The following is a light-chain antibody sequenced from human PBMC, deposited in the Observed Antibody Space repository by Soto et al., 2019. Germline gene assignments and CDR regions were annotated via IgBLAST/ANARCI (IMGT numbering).Light chain of an antibody. CDR3: QHHNDWVKT. CDR1: QSVDNK. Sequence: EIVMTQSPATLSVSPGESATLSCRASQSVDNKLAWYQQKPGQAPRLLIYYASTMATGVPARFSGSGSGTEFTLTISSLQSEDFAVYYCQHHNDWVKTFGQGTKLEI. V-gene: IGKV3D-15*01. J-gene: IGKJ2*01. CDR2: YAS.